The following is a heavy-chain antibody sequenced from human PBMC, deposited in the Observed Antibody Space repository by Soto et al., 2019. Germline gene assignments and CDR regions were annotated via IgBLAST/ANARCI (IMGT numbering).Heavy chain of an antibody. Sequence: PGGSLRLSCAASGFTFSSYGMHWVRQAPGKGLEWVAVISYDGSNKYYADSVKGRFTISRDNSKNTLYLQMNSLRAEDTAVYYCAKDSAYYDFWSGLRGGNWFDPWGQGTLVTVSS. J-gene: IGHJ5*02. CDR2: ISYDGSNK. CDR3: AKDSAYYDFWSGLRGGNWFDP. CDR1: GFTFSSYG. V-gene: IGHV3-30*18. D-gene: IGHD3-3*01.